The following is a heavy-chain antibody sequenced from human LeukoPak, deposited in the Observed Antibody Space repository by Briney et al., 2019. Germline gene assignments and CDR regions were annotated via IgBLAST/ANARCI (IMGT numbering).Heavy chain of an antibody. J-gene: IGHJ4*02. D-gene: IGHD3-22*01. CDR2: TRNKANSYTT. CDR1: GFTFSDHY. Sequence: GESLRLSCAASGFTFSDHYMDWVRQAPGKGLEWVGRTRNKANSYTTEYAASVKGRFTISRDDSKNSLYLQMNSLKTEDTAVYYCAREHDSSGYYRALDYWGQGTLVTVSS. V-gene: IGHV3-72*01. CDR3: AREHDSSGYYRALDY.